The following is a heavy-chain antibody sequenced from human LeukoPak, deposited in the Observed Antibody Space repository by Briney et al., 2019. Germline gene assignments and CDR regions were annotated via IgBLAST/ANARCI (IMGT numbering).Heavy chain of an antibody. V-gene: IGHV3-23*01. D-gene: IGHD4-23*01. CDR1: GFTFRNYA. CDR3: ARGRPHGNDY. CDR2: ISDNGGGP. J-gene: IGHJ4*02. Sequence: GGSLRLSCAASGFTFRNYALSWVRQAPGEGLEWVSGISDNGGGPYYADSVKGRFIISRDNAKNTLYLQMNSLRVEDTAVYYCARGRPHGNDYWGQGTLVTVSS.